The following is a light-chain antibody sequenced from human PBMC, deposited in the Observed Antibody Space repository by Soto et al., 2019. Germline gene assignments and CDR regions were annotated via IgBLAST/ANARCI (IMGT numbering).Light chain of an antibody. CDR2: DAS. V-gene: IGKV1-33*01. Sequence: DIQMTQSPSSLSASVGDRVTITCQASQNINNYLNWYQQKPGRAPKLRIYDASNLEAGVPSRFRGSGSGTDFTFTISRMQAEDIATYYCQQYENLPTFGQGTRLEIK. J-gene: IGKJ5*01. CDR3: QQYENLPT. CDR1: QNINNY.